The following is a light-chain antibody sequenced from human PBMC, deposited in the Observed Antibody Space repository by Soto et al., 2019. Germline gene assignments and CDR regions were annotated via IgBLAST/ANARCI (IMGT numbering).Light chain of an antibody. Sequence: QSALTQPPSASGSPGQSVTISCTGTSSDVGAYNYVSWYQQPAGKAPKLVIYEVTKRPSGVPDRFSGSKSANTASLTVSGLQAEDEADYYCRSFASSNTWVFGGGTKLTVL. CDR2: EVT. CDR3: RSFASSNTWV. V-gene: IGLV2-8*01. CDR1: SSDVGAYNY. J-gene: IGLJ3*02.